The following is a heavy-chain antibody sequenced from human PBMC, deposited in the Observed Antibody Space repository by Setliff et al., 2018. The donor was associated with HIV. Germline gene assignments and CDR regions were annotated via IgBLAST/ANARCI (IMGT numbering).Heavy chain of an antibody. J-gene: IGHJ5*02. CDR2: INHSGST. D-gene: IGHD1-7*01. V-gene: IGHV4-34*01. CDR1: GGSFSGYY. CDR3: ARGHATAGTMTGNWLDP. Sequence: KPSETLSLTCAVYGGSFSGYYWSWIRQPPGKGLEWIGEINHSGSTNYNPSLKSRVTISVDTSKNQFSLKLSSVTAADTAVYYCARGHATAGTMTGNWLDPWGQGTLVTVSS.